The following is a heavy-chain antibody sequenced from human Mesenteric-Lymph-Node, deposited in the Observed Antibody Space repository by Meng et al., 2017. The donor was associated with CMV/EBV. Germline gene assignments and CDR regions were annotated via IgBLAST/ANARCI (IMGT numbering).Heavy chain of an antibody. CDR3: VREEGVVESRGNRFDP. D-gene: IGHD3-3*01. CDR2: ISSSSSYI. J-gene: IGHJ5*02. V-gene: IGHV3-21*01. Sequence: GESLKISCAASGFTFSSYSMNWVRQAPGKGLEWVSSISSSSSYIYYADSVKGRFTISRDNAKNSLYLQMNSLRVEDTAVYYCVREEGVVESRGNRFDPWGPGTLVTVSS. CDR1: GFTFSSYS.